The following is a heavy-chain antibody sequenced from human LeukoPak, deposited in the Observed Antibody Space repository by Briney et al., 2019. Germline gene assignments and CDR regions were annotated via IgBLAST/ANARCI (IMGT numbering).Heavy chain of an antibody. Sequence: PGGSLRLSCAASGFTFSRYWMSWVRQAPGKGLEWVANIKQDGGEKYCVDSVTGRFTISRDNAKNSLYLQMNSLRTEDTAVYYCARDKLSGATLFDYWGQGSLVTVSS. CDR3: ARDKLSGATLFDY. V-gene: IGHV3-7*03. CDR2: IKQDGGEK. J-gene: IGHJ4*02. CDR1: GFTFSRYW.